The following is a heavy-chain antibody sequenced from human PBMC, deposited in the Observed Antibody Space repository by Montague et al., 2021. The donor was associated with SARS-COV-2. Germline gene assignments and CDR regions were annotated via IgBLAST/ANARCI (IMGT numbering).Heavy chain of an antibody. V-gene: IGHV3-30-3*01. J-gene: IGHJ4*02. CDR3: ARGGSGSYSFFDY. CDR2: ISYDGSNI. D-gene: IGHD1-26*01. CDR1: GFTFSSYA. Sequence: SLRLSCAASGFTFSSYAMHWVRQAPGKGLEWVAAISYDGSNIYYADSVKGRFTISRDNSKNTLYLQMNSLRAEDTAVYYCARGGSGSYSFFDYWGQGTRVTVSS.